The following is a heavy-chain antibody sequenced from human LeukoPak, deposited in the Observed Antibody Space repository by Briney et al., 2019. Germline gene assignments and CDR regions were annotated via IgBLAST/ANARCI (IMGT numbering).Heavy chain of an antibody. V-gene: IGHV4-59*01. CDR2: IYYSGST. CDR1: GGSNSSYY. CDR3: ARDDLGYCSSTSCYGDYYYYYMDV. D-gene: IGHD2-2*01. J-gene: IGHJ6*03. Sequence: PSETLSLTCTVSGGSNSSYYWSWIRQPPGKGLEWIGYIYYSGSTNYNPSLKSRVTISVDTSKNQFSLKLSSVTAADTAVYYCARDDLGYCSSTSCYGDYYYYYMDVWGKGTTVTVSS.